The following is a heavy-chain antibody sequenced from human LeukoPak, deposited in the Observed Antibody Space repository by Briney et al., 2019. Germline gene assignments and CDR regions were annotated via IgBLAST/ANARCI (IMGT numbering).Heavy chain of an antibody. J-gene: IGHJ4*02. V-gene: IGHV4-34*01. D-gene: IGHD2-15*01. CDR3: ARGGMTPDY. CDR1: GGSFSAYY. Sequence: SSETLSLTCAVYGGSFSAYYWTWIRQPPGKGLEWIGEINHSGSSNYNSSLRSRVTISVDTSYKQFSLRLSSVTAADTAVYYCARGGMTPDYWGQGTLVTVSS. CDR2: INHSGSS.